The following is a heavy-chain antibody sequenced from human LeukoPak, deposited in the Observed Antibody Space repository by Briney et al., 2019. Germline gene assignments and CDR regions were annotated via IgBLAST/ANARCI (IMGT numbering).Heavy chain of an antibody. CDR2: ISGSGGST. D-gene: IGHD6-19*01. Sequence: PGGSLRRSCAASGFTFSSYAMSWVRQAPGKGLEWVSAISGSGGSTYYADSVKGRFTISRDNSKNTLYLQMNSLRAEDTAVYYCAKDRGRQWLTIGVFDYWGQGTLVTVSS. J-gene: IGHJ4*02. CDR3: AKDRGRQWLTIGVFDY. CDR1: GFTFSSYA. V-gene: IGHV3-23*01.